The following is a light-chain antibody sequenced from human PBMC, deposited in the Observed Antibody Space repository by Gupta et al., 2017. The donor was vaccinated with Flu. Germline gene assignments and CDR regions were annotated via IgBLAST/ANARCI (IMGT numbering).Light chain of an antibody. CDR3: QQYYSAPYT. J-gene: IGKJ4*01. Sequence: DIVMTQSPDSLAVSLGERATINCKSGQSVLYTSNNKNYLAWYQHKPGQPPKLVIYWASTRESGVPDRFSGGGSGSDFTLTISSLQAEDVAVYYCQQYYSAPYTFGGGTKVEIK. V-gene: IGKV4-1*01. CDR2: WAS. CDR1: QSVLYTSNNKNY.